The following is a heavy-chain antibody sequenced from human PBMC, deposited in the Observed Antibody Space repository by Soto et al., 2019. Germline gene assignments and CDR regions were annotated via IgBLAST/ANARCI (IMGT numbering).Heavy chain of an antibody. CDR1: GLTFSNYA. D-gene: IGHD1-7*01. J-gene: IGHJ4*02. CDR3: AKNQERELPRVIDF. CDR2: MSGSSSTK. V-gene: IGHV3-23*01. Sequence: GSLSLSSANSGLTFSNYAMSWVRQAPGGGLEWVSSMSGSSSTKYYADSVRGRFTISRDRSKNTLYLQMSSLRAEDTALYYCAKNQERELPRVIDFWGQGTLVTVSS.